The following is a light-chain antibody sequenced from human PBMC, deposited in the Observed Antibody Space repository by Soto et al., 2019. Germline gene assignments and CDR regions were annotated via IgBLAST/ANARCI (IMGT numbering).Light chain of an antibody. Sequence: QSVLTQPASVSGSPGQSITISCTGTTNDVGTYKFVSWYQQHPGIAPKLMIYEVSERPSGVSNRFSGSKSGNTASLTISGLQAEDEADYYCCSHAGSHVIFGGGTKLTVL. J-gene: IGLJ2*01. CDR1: TNDVGTYKF. V-gene: IGLV2-23*02. CDR2: EVS. CDR3: CSHAGSHVI.